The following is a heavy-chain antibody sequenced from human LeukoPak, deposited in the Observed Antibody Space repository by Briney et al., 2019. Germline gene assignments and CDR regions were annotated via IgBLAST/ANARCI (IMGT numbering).Heavy chain of an antibody. Sequence: GGSLRLSCAASGFTVSSNYMSWVRQTPGKGLEWVSVIYSGGSTYYADSVKGRFTISRDNSKNTLYLQMNSLRAEDTAVYYCARFLVVAGGFDPWGQGTLVTVSS. V-gene: IGHV3-66*01. J-gene: IGHJ5*02. CDR1: GFTVSSNY. D-gene: IGHD2-15*01. CDR2: IYSGGST. CDR3: ARFLVVAGGFDP.